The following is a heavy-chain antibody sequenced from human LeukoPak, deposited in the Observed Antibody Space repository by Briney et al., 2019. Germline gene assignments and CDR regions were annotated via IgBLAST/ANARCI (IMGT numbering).Heavy chain of an antibody. CDR3: ARGDFSRPNWFDP. D-gene: IGHD6-6*01. Sequence: ASVKVSCKASGYTFTGYYMHWVRQAPGQGLEWMGWINPNSGGTNYAQKFQGRVTMTRDTSISTAYMELSRLRSDDTAVYYCARGDFSRPNWFDPWGQGTLVTVSS. J-gene: IGHJ5*02. CDR2: INPNSGGT. CDR1: GYTFTGYY. V-gene: IGHV1-2*02.